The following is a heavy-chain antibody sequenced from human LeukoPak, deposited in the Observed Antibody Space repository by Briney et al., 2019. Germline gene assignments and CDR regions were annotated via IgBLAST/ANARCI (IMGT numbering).Heavy chain of an antibody. Sequence: GGSLRLSCAASGFTFNNYAMTWVRQAPGKGLEWVSSISSSSSYIYYADSVKGRFTISRDNAKNSLYLQMNSLRAEDTAVYYCARVAIADLGYWGQGTLVTVSS. CDR2: ISSSSSYI. CDR1: GFTFNNYA. D-gene: IGHD6-13*01. J-gene: IGHJ4*02. CDR3: ARVAIADLGY. V-gene: IGHV3-21*01.